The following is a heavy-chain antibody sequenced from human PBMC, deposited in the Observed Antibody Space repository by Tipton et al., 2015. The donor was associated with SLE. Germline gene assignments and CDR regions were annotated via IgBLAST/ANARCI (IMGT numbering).Heavy chain of an antibody. J-gene: IGHJ4*02. Sequence: TLSLTCSVSGGSVRDYYLSWIRQSPGKGLEWIGFISNRGSTDYNPSLKTRVTISVDTSKNDFSLRLTSVTAADTAVYYCARSLLTYTRSPHFFDFWGQGTLVTVSS. CDR1: GGSVRDYY. V-gene: IGHV4-59*02. D-gene: IGHD1-26*01. CDR2: ISNRGST. CDR3: ARSLLTYTRSPHFFDF.